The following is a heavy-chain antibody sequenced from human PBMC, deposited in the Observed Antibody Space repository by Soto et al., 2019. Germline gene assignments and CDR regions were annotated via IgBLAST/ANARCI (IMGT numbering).Heavy chain of an antibody. CDR3: VGDRSYNYGYWWFDP. Sequence: PSETLSLTCTVSGGSISTYYWTWIRQPPGKGLEWIGYIHYSGSTNYNPSLKSRVTILVDMSKNQFSLKLRSVTAADTAVYYCVGDRSYNYGYWWFDPWGQGTLVTVSS. CDR2: IHYSGST. J-gene: IGHJ5*02. D-gene: IGHD5-18*01. V-gene: IGHV4-59*01. CDR1: GGSISTYY.